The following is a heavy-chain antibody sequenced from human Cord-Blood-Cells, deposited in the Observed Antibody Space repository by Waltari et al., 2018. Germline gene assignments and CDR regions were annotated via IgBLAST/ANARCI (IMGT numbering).Heavy chain of an antibody. V-gene: IGHV3-53*01. CDR3: SAGSSGWYDY. Sequence: EVQLVESGGGLIQPGGSLRLSWASAGLTVVSNYMRWVRQAPGKGLEWVSVIYSGGSTYYADSVKGRFTISRDNSKNTLYLQMNSLRAEDTAVYYCSAGSSGWYDYWGQGTLVTVSS. D-gene: IGHD6-19*01. CDR1: GLTVVSNY. CDR2: IYSGGST. J-gene: IGHJ4*02.